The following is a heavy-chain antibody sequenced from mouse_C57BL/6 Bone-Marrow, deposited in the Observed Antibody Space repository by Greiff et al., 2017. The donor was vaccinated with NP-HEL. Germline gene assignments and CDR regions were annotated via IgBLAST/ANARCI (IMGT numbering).Heavy chain of an antibody. CDR3: AGPYYYGSLAMDY. Sequence: VQLQQSVAELVRPGASVKLSCTASGFNIKNTYMHWVKQRPEQGLEWIGRIDPANGNTKYAPKFQGKAMITADTSSNTAYLQLSSLTSEDTAIYYCAGPYYYGSLAMDYWGQGTSVTVSS. D-gene: IGHD1-1*01. CDR1: GFNIKNTY. J-gene: IGHJ4*01. CDR2: IDPANGNT. V-gene: IGHV14-3*01.